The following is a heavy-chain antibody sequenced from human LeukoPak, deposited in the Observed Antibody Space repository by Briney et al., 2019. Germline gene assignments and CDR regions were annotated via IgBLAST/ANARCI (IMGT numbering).Heavy chain of an antibody. CDR3: ARWEQLEHLGY. CDR1: GYSFTSYW. D-gene: IGHD1-1*01. CDR2: IYPGDSDT. V-gene: IGHV5-51*01. Sequence: GESLKISCEGSGYSFTSYWIGWVRQMPGKGLEWMGIIYPGDSDTRYSPSFQGQVTISADKSISTAYLQWSSLKASDTAMYHCARWEQLEHLGYWGQGTLVTVSS. J-gene: IGHJ4*02.